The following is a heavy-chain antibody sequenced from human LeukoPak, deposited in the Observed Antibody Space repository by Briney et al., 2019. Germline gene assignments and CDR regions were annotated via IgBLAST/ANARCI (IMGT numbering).Heavy chain of an antibody. CDR1: GYTFTGYY. V-gene: IGHV1-2*02. CDR2: INPNSGGT. J-gene: IGHJ5*02. CDR3: ARDCDIVVVPAAKSWFDP. D-gene: IGHD2-2*01. Sequence: EASVKVSCKASGYTFTGYYMHWVRQAPGQGLGWMGWINPNSGGTNYAQKFQGRVTMTRDTSISTAYMELSRLRSDDTAVYYCARDCDIVVVPAAKSWFDPWGQGTLVTVSS.